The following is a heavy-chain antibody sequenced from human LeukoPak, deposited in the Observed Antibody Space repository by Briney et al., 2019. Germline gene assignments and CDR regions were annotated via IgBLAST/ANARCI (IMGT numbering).Heavy chain of an antibody. CDR2: IFSSGPT. J-gene: IGHJ5*02. D-gene: IGHD1-26*01. Sequence: PGGSVRLSCAASGFNVSNNYMNWVRQAPGKGLEWVSVIFSSGPTYYADSVKGRFTISRDNAKNSLYLQMNSLRDEDTAAYYCAKDLVGATASWGQGTLVTVSS. V-gene: IGHV3-53*01. CDR1: GFNVSNNY. CDR3: AKDLVGATAS.